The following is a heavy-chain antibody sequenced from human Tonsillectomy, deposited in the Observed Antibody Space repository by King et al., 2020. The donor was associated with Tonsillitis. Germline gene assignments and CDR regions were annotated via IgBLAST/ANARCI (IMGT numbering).Heavy chain of an antibody. V-gene: IGHV1-2*02. CDR2: INPDSGGA. Sequence: VQLVESGAEVKRPGASVKVSCKASGYVFNDFYIHWVRQAPGQGLEWLGWINPDSGGAKYAQKFQGRVSMTRDTSIRTGYMNLSRLRSDDTAVYFCARDLRGVFGVVGIRLEPWGQGTLVTVSS. CDR1: GYVFNDFY. D-gene: IGHD3-3*01. CDR3: ARDLRGVFGVVGIRLEP. J-gene: IGHJ5*02.